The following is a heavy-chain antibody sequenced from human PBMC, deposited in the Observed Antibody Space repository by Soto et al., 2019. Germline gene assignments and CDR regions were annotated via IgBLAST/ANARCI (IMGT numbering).Heavy chain of an antibody. Sequence: EVQLVESGGGLIQPGGSLRLSCAVSGFTVSNNYMSWVRQAPGKGLEGVSVIYSGGYTAYGDSVKGRYTISRDNSKDPILLPRKSLRDAGPAVYYRGTARGGGGYWGQGTLVTVSS. CDR1: GFTVSNNY. J-gene: IGHJ4*02. CDR2: IYSGGYT. CDR3: GTARGGGGY. D-gene: IGHD3-10*01. V-gene: IGHV3-53*01.